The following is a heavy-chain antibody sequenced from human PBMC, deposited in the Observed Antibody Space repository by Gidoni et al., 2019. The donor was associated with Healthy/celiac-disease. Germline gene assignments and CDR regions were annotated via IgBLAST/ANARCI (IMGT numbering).Heavy chain of an antibody. CDR3: ARLPRSKAAINWFDP. CDR1: GGSISSSSYY. CDR2: IYYSGST. Sequence: QLQLQESGPGLVKPSETLSLTCTVSGGSISSSSYYWGWIRQPPGKGLEWIGSIYYSGSTYYNPSLKSRVTISVDTSKNQFSLKLSSVTAADTAVYYCARLPRSKAAINWFDPWGQGTLVTVSS. V-gene: IGHV4-39*01. D-gene: IGHD6-13*01. J-gene: IGHJ5*02.